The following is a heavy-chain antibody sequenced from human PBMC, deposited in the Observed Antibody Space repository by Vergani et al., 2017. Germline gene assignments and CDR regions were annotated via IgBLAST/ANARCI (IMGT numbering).Heavy chain of an antibody. Sequence: EVQLVESGGGLVQPGGSLRLSCAASGFTFSSYEMNWVRQAPGKGLEWVSYISSSGSTIYYADSVKGRFPIARDNAKNSLYLQMNSLRAEDTAVYYCAREAGYSYGNVDYWGQGTLVTVSS. CDR2: ISSSGSTI. V-gene: IGHV3-48*03. D-gene: IGHD5-18*01. CDR1: GFTFSSYE. CDR3: AREAGYSYGNVDY. J-gene: IGHJ4*02.